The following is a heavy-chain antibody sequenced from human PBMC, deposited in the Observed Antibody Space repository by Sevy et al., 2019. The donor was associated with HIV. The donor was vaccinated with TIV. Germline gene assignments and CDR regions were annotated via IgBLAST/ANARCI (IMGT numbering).Heavy chain of an antibody. CDR2: IYPDDSEI. Sequence: GESLKISCKGSGYRFTSYWIAWVRQVPGKGLEWMGIIYPDDSEIRYSPSLQGQVTISVDKSISTAYLQWSSLKASDTAKYFCARRVYDSTGYPQYYFDYWGQGALVTVSS. V-gene: IGHV5-51*01. CDR1: GYRFTSYW. J-gene: IGHJ4*02. D-gene: IGHD3-22*01. CDR3: ARRVYDSTGYPQYYFDY.